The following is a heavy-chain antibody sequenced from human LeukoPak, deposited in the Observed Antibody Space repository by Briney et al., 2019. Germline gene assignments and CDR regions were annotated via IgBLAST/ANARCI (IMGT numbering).Heavy chain of an antibody. Sequence: PGGSLRLSCAASGFTFSSYAMHWVRQAPGKGLEWVAVISYDGSNKYYADSVKDRFTISRDNSKNTLYLQMNSLRAEDTAVYYCARGIAAAGTGYYYMDVWGKGTTVTISS. V-gene: IGHV3-30*04. J-gene: IGHJ6*03. D-gene: IGHD6-13*01. CDR2: ISYDGSNK. CDR3: ARGIAAAGTGYYYMDV. CDR1: GFTFSSYA.